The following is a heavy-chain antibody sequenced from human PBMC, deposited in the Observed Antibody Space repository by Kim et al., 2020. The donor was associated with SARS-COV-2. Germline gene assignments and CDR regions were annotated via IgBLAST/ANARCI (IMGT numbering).Heavy chain of an antibody. CDR2: ISGTGVHT. V-gene: IGHV3-11*03. CDR3: ARRGHYDNFPF. Sequence: GGSLRLSCAASGITFSDYYMTWIRQAPGKGLEWISYISGTGVHTNYADSVKGRFTISIAPAKHSVFLPMKSLRAADTGVYYCARRGHYDNFPFSGRGTLV. D-gene: IGHD3-22*01. CDR1: GITFSDYY. J-gene: IGHJ2*01.